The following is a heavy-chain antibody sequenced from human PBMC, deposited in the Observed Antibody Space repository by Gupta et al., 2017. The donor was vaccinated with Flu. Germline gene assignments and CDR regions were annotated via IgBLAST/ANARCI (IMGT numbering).Heavy chain of an antibody. CDR1: GFTFSNAW. V-gene: IGHV3-15*01. Sequence: EVQLVESGGGLVKPGGSLRLSCAASGFTFSNAWMSWVRQAPGKGLEWVGRIKSKTDGGTTDYAAPVKGRFIISRDDSKNTLYLQMNRLKTEDTAVYYCTTEGGGKTKLNSDWGQGTLVTVSS. D-gene: IGHD4-23*01. CDR2: IKSKTDGGTT. CDR3: TTEGGGKTKLNSD. J-gene: IGHJ4*02.